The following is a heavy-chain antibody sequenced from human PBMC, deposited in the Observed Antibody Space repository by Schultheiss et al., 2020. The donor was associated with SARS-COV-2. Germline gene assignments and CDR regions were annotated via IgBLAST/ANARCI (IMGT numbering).Heavy chain of an antibody. CDR2: IRYDGSNK. J-gene: IGHJ4*02. CDR1: GFTFSSYW. Sequence: GESLKISCAASGFTFSSYWMHWVRQAPGKGLEWVAFIRYDGSNKYYADSVKGRFTISRDNSKNTLYLQMNSLRAEDTAVYYCAKFGSGYSIPAYYFDYWGQGTLVTVSS. CDR3: AKFGSGYSIPAYYFDY. D-gene: IGHD3-22*01. V-gene: IGHV3-30*02.